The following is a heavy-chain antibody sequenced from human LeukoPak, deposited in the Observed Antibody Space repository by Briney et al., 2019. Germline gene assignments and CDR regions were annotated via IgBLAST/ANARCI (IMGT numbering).Heavy chain of an antibody. CDR3: ARDRASRYGMDV. V-gene: IGHV3-11*01. J-gene: IGHJ6*02. Sequence: GGSLRLSCAGSGFTFSDYYMSWIRQAPGKGLEWLSYISSGGRTIYYADSVKGRFTISRDKAKNSLYLQMNNLTAEDTAVYYCARDRASRYGMDVWGQGTTVTVSS. D-gene: IGHD5-24*01. CDR2: ISSGGRTI. CDR1: GFTFSDYY.